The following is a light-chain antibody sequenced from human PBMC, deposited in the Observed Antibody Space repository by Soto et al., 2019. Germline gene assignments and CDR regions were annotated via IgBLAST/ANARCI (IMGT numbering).Light chain of an antibody. V-gene: IGLV2-14*01. CDR3: SSYRSGSTLV. J-gene: IGLJ2*01. CDR2: DVH. CDR1: SSDVGGSNY. Sequence: QSALTQPASVSGSPGQSITISCTGTSSDVGGSNYVSWYQQHPGKAPKLMIYDVHNRPSGISNRFSGSKSGNTASLTISGLKAEDEADYYCSSYRSGSTLVFGGGTKVTVL.